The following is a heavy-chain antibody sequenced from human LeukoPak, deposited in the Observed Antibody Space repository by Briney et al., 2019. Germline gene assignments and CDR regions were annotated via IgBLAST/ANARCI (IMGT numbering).Heavy chain of an antibody. V-gene: IGHV1-69*13. CDR2: IIPTFGTA. D-gene: IGHD6-19*01. CDR1: GGTFSSYA. CDR3: AKGVVAATTSAFDY. J-gene: IGHJ4*02. Sequence: ASVKVSCKASGGTFSSYAISWVRQAPGQGLEWMGGIIPTFGTANYAQKFQGRVTITADESTSTAYMELSSLRSEDTAVYYCAKGVVAATTSAFDYWGQGTLVTVSS.